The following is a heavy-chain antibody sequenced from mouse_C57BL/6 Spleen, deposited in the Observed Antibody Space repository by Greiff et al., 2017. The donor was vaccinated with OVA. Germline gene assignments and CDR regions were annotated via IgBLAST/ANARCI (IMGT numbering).Heavy chain of an antibody. V-gene: IGHV1-54*01. CDR2: INPGSGGT. J-gene: IGHJ1*03. D-gene: IGHD2-5*01. CDR3: AREDSNSWYFDV. Sequence: VQLQQSGAELVRPGTSVKVSCKASGYAFTNYLIEWVKQRPGQGLEWIGVINPGSGGTNYNEKFKGKATLTADKSSSTAYMQLSSLTSEDSAVYFCAREDSNSWYFDVWGTGTTVTVSS. CDR1: GYAFTNYL.